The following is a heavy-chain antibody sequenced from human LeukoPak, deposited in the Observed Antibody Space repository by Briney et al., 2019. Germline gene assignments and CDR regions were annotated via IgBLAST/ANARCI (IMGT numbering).Heavy chain of an antibody. Sequence: ASVKVSCKASGYTFTDYHMHWVRQAPGQGLEWMGYINPNNGGTKYAQKFQGRVIMTRDTSIGTGYMELSSLRSDDTALYYCVSERTGTGEGNYWGQGTLVTVSS. CDR3: VSERTGTGEGNY. J-gene: IGHJ4*02. V-gene: IGHV1-2*02. CDR2: INPNNGGT. CDR1: GYTFTDYH. D-gene: IGHD1/OR15-1a*01.